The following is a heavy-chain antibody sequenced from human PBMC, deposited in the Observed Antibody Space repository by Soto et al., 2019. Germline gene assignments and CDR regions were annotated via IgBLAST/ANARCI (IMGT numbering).Heavy chain of an antibody. CDR1: GGTFSTYA. Sequence: QVQLVQSGAEVKKPGSSVTVSCKASGGTFSTYAISWVRQTPGQGLEWMGEIIPSFGTPNYAQKFHGRVTITADESPSPAYMELSSLRSEDTAVYYCARGALSRYYGSGSYYNTQLENWYFDRWGRGTLVPVSS. V-gene: IGHV1-69*01. CDR3: ARGALSRYYGSGSYYNTQLENWYFDR. D-gene: IGHD3-10*01. J-gene: IGHJ2*01. CDR2: IIPSFGTP.